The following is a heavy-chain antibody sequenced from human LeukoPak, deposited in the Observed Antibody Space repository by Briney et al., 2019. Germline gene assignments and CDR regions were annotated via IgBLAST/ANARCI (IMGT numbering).Heavy chain of an antibody. CDR3: ARGPRGYCSGGSCRRWFDP. CDR2: IHDSGST. D-gene: IGHD2-15*01. Sequence: KASGTLSLTCAVSGASISSTYWSTWVRPPPGKGLEWIGEIHDSGSTNYNPSLKSRVTISVDTSKNQFSLKLSSVTAADTAVYYCARGPRGYCSGGSCRRWFDPWGQGTLVTVSS. CDR1: GASISSTYW. V-gene: IGHV4-4*02. J-gene: IGHJ5*02.